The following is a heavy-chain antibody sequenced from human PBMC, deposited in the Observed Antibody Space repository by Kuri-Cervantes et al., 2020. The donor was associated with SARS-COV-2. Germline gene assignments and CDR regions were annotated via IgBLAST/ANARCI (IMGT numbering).Heavy chain of an antibody. V-gene: IGHV4-4*07. CDR3: ARGLCSWSGYYGYYYMDV. D-gene: IGHD3-3*01. CDR1: GGSISSYY. CDR2: IYTSGST. Sequence: GSLRLSCTVSGGSISSYYWSWIRQPAGKGLEWIGRIYTSGSTNYNPSLKSRVTISVDTSKNQFSLKLSSVTAADTAVYYCARGLCSWSGYYGYYYMDVWGKGTTVTVSS. J-gene: IGHJ6*03.